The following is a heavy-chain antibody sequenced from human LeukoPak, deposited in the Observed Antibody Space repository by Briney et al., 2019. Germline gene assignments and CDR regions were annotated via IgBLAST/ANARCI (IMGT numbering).Heavy chain of an antibody. J-gene: IGHJ4*02. CDR2: ISVNGGA. CDR3: ARAIFYGDYVFRGSIDY. CDR1: GFTFNSFV. Sequence: GGSLRLSCAASGFTFNSFVMSWVRQAPGKGLEWVSSISVNGGASYADSVKGGFTISRDNSKNALYVQMNSLRAEDTAVYYCARAIFYGDYVFRGSIDYWGQGTLVTVSS. D-gene: IGHD4-17*01. V-gene: IGHV3-23*01.